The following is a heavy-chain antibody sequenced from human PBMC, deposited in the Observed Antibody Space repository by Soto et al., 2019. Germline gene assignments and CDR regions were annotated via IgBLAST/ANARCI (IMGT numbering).Heavy chain of an antibody. J-gene: IGHJ6*02. CDR3: ARVDTYYDFWSGPRRHGMDV. Sequence: GASVKVSCKASGYPFNDNHIHWVRQAPGQGLEWIGWISAYNGNINYAQKLQGRVTMTTDTSTSTVFLELRSLRSDDTAVYYCARVDTYYDFWSGPRRHGMDVWGQGTTVTVSS. V-gene: IGHV1-18*04. CDR1: GYPFNDNH. CDR2: ISAYNGNI. D-gene: IGHD3-3*01.